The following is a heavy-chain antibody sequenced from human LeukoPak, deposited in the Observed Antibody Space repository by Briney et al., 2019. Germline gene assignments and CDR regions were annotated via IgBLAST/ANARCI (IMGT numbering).Heavy chain of an antibody. Sequence: PGMSLRLSCAASGFTFSSYRMHCVRQAPGKGLEWVAVISYDGSNKYYADSVKGRFTISRDNSKNTLYLQMNSLRAEDTAVYYCAKTNDYSNPFDYWGQGTLVTVSS. V-gene: IGHV3-30*18. CDR3: AKTNDYSNPFDY. CDR1: GFTFSSYR. J-gene: IGHJ4*02. CDR2: ISYDGSNK. D-gene: IGHD4-11*01.